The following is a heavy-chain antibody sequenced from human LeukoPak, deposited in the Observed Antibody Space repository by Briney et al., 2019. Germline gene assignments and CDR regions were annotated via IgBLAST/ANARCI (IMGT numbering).Heavy chain of an antibody. D-gene: IGHD5-18*01. CDR2: IDHSGST. J-gene: IGHJ4*02. Sequence: SETLSLTCTVSGGSNTSYYWSWIRQPPGKGLEWIGYIDHSGSTNYNPPLKSRVTISVDTSKNQFSLKLSSVTAADTAVYYCAGLGYSSGYYVFEYWGQGTLVTVSS. CDR1: GGSNTSYY. CDR3: AGLGYSSGYYVFEY. V-gene: IGHV4-59*01.